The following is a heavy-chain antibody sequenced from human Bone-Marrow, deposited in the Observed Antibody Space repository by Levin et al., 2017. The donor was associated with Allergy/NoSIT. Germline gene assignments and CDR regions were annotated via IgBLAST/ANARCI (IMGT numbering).Heavy chain of an antibody. CDR3: ARDLYTMPDQRGAFDI. CDR1: GGTFSSYA. V-gene: IGHV1-69*06. J-gene: IGHJ3*02. Sequence: SVKVSCKASGGTFSSYAISWVRQAPGQGLEWMGGIIPIFGTANYAQKFQGRVTITADKSTSTAYMELSSLRSEDTAVYYCARDLYTMPDQRGAFDIWGQGTMVTVSS. CDR2: IIPIFGTA. D-gene: IGHD2-8*01.